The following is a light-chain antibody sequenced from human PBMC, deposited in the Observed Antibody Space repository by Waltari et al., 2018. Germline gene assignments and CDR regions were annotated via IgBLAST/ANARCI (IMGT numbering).Light chain of an antibody. CDR1: LDVSNW. CDR3: QQANTFPYT. CDR2: ATS. Sequence: DIQMTQSPSSVSASVGDSVPITCRASLDVSNWLAWYQQKPGKAPKLLISATSRLQSGVPSRFSGTGSGTHFSLTITSLQPEDFATYFCQQANTFPYTFGQGTKLEIK. V-gene: IGKV1-12*01. J-gene: IGKJ2*01.